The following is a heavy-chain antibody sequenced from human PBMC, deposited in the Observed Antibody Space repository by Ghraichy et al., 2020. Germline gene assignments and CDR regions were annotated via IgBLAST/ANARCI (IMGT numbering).Heavy chain of an antibody. CDR3: ARVDWQQLVPYYYYMDV. Sequence: SVKVSCKASGGTFSSYAISWVRQAPGQGLEWMGGIIPIFGTANYAQKFQGRVTITADESTSTAYMELSSLRSEDTAVYSCARVDWQQLVPYYYYMDVWGKGTTVTVSS. CDR2: IIPIFGTA. V-gene: IGHV1-69*13. J-gene: IGHJ6*03. CDR1: GGTFSSYA. D-gene: IGHD6-13*01.